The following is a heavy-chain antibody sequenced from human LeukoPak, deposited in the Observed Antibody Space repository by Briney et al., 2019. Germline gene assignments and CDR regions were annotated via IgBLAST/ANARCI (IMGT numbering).Heavy chain of an antibody. CDR1: GYSISSGYY. CDR2: IYHSGST. D-gene: IGHD6-13*01. Sequence: PSETLSLTCTVSGYSISSGYYWGWIRQPPGKGLEWIGSIYHSGSTYYNPSLKSRVTISVDTSKNQFSLNLSSVTAADTAVYYCASRAGYSLYWGQGTLVTVSS. V-gene: IGHV4-38-2*02. J-gene: IGHJ4*02. CDR3: ASRAGYSLY.